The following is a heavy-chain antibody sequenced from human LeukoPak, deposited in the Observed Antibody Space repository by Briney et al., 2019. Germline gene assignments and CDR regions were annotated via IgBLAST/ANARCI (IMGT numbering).Heavy chain of an antibody. CDR2: INHSGST. V-gene: IGHV4-34*01. Sequence: PSETLSLTCAVYGGSFSGYYWSWICQPPGKGLEWIGEINHSGSTNYNPSLKSRVTISVDTSKNQFSLKLSSVTAADTAVYYCARGHSSSSVDYWGQGTLVTVSS. J-gene: IGHJ4*02. CDR3: ARGHSSSSVDY. CDR1: GGSFSGYY. D-gene: IGHD6-13*01.